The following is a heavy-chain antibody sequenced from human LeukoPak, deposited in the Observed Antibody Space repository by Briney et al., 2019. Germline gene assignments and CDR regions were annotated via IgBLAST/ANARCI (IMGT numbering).Heavy chain of an antibody. CDR1: GGSISSGSYY. CDR2: IYTSGST. Sequence: PSQTLSLTCTVSGGSISSGSYYWSWIPQPAGKGLEWIGRIYTSGSTNYNPSLKSRVTISVDTSKNQFSLKLSSVTAADTAVYYCARDADMPELVADDTHYYYYMDVWGKGTTVTISS. J-gene: IGHJ6*03. D-gene: IGHD2-15*01. V-gene: IGHV4-61*02. CDR3: ARDADMPELVADDTHYYYYMDV.